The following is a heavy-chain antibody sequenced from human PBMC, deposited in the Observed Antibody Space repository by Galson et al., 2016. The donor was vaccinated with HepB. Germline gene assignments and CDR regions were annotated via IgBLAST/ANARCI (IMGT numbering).Heavy chain of an antibody. J-gene: IGHJ4*02. CDR1: GFTFSDYY. D-gene: IGHD2-2*01. CDR3: AREEVGYCSSTSGQFDY. V-gene: IGHV3-11*06. Sequence: SLRLSCAASGFTFSDYYMNWIRQAPGKGLEWVSYISSSSSYTKYADSVKGRFTISRDNAKNSLYLQMNSLRAEDTAVDYCAREEVGYCSSTSGQFDYWGQGTLVTVSS. CDR2: ISSSSSYT.